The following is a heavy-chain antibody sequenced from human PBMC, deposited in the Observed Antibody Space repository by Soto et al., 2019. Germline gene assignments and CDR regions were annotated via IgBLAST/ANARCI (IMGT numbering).Heavy chain of an antibody. V-gene: IGHV1-3*05. CDR3: ARSPSMVPFDY. CDR2: INAGNGNT. D-gene: IGHD3-10*01. CDR1: GYTFTSYA. J-gene: IGHJ4*02. Sequence: QVQLVQSGAEEKKPGASVKVSCKASGYTFTSYAMHWVRQAPGQRLEWMGWINAGNGNTKYSQKFQGRVTITRDTSASTAYMELSSLRAEDTAVFYCARSPSMVPFDYGGQGTLFTVSS.